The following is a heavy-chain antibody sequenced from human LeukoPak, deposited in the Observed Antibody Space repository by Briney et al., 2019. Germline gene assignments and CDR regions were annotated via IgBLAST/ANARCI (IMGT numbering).Heavy chain of an antibody. Sequence: GGSLRLSCAASGFTFSSSAMSWVRQAPGKGLEWVSAISNNGGYTYYADSVQGRFTISRDNSKSTLCLQMNSLRAEDTAVYYCARTLYYYDSSGYPYYFDYWGQGTLVTVSS. CDR3: ARTLYYYDSSGYPYYFDY. V-gene: IGHV3-23*01. J-gene: IGHJ4*02. CDR2: ISNNGGYT. CDR1: GFTFSSSA. D-gene: IGHD3-22*01.